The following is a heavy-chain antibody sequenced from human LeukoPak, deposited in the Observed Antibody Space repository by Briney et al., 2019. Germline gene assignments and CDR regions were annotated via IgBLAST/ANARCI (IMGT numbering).Heavy chain of an antibody. V-gene: IGHV3-30*18. CDR3: AKDTYYYDSSGYHNWFDP. J-gene: IGHJ5*02. Sequence: GGSLRLSCAASGFTFSSYGMHWVRQAPGKGLEWVAVISYDGSNKYYADSVKGRLTISRDNPKNTLYLQMNSLRAEDTAVYYCAKDTYYYDSSGYHNWFDPWGQGTLVTVSS. CDR1: GFTFSSYG. CDR2: ISYDGSNK. D-gene: IGHD3-22*01.